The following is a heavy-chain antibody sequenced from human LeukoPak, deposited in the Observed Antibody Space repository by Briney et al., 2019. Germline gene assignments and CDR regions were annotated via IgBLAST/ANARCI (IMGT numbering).Heavy chain of an antibody. CDR2: IYHIGST. J-gene: IGHJ5*02. V-gene: IGHV4-38-2*01. CDR3: ASLDIVVVPAAIGWFDP. D-gene: IGHD2-2*01. Sequence: KPSETLSLTCAVSGYSISRGYYWGWIRQPPGKGLEWIGSIYHIGSTYYNPSLKSRATISVDTSKNQFSLKLSSVTAADTAVYYFASLDIVVVPAAIGWFDPWGQGTLVTVSS. CDR1: GYSISRGYY.